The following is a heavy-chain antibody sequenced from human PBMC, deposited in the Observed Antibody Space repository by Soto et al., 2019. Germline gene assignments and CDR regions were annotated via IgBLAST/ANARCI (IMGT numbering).Heavy chain of an antibody. J-gene: IGHJ4*02. CDR1: GFTFSSYA. CDR2: ISYDGSNK. Sequence: QVQLVESGGGVVQPGRSLRLSCAASGFTFSSYAMHWVRQAPGKGLEWVAVISYDGSNKYYADSVKGRFTISRYNSKNTLYLQMNSLRAEDTAVYYCARDLLAPVGYWGQGTLVTVSS. V-gene: IGHV3-30-3*01. CDR3: ARDLLAPVGY. D-gene: IGHD1-26*01.